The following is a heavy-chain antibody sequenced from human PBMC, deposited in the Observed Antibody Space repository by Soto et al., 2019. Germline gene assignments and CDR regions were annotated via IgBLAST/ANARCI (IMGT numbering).Heavy chain of an antibody. J-gene: IGHJ4*02. Sequence: PGGSLRLSCAASAFTFSTYVMSWVRQAPGKGLEWVSAISAGGGSTYYADSVKGRFTISRDNSKNTLYLQMNSLGAEDTAVYYCAKGWIGSYLTYWGQRTLVTVSS. CDR2: ISAGGGST. CDR3: AKGWIGSYLTY. D-gene: IGHD1-26*01. V-gene: IGHV3-23*01. CDR1: AFTFSTYV.